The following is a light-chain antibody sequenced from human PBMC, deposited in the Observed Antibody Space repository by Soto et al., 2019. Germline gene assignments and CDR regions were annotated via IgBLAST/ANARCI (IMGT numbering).Light chain of an antibody. V-gene: IGKV1-39*01. CDR2: AAS. Sequence: DIQMTQSPSSLSASEGDRVTITCRASQSISTYLNWYQQKPGKAPKLLIYAASSLQSGVPSRFSGSGSGTEFTLTISSLQHEDFAIYYCQQSSSAPLTFGPGTKVDIK. CDR3: QQSSSAPLT. CDR1: QSISTY. J-gene: IGKJ3*01.